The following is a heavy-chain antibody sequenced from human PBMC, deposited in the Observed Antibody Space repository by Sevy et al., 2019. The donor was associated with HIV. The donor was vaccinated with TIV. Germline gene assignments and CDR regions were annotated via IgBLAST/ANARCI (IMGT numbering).Heavy chain of an antibody. Sequence: GGSLRLSCAASGFTFSNAWMSWVRQAPGKGLEWVGRIKSKTEGGTTDYAAPVKGRFTISRDDSKNTLYLEMNSLKTEDTAVYYCTTQSGEYTRDYWGQGTLVTVSS. CDR2: IKSKTEGGTT. J-gene: IGHJ4*02. D-gene: IGHD3-10*01. CDR1: GFTFSNAW. V-gene: IGHV3-15*01. CDR3: TTQSGEYTRDY.